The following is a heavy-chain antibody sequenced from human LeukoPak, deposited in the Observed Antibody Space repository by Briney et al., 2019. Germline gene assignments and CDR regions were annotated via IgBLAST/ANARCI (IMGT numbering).Heavy chain of an antibody. V-gene: IGHV3-21*01. Sequence: GGSLRLSCATSGFTFSSYSMNWVRQAPGKGLEWVSSISSSGSYIYYSDSVKGRFTVSRDNAKNSLYLQMNSLRAEDTAVYYCARDGASLGAQFDYWGQGTLVTVSS. CDR3: ARDGASLGAQFDY. D-gene: IGHD1-26*01. J-gene: IGHJ4*02. CDR1: GFTFSSYS. CDR2: ISSSGSYI.